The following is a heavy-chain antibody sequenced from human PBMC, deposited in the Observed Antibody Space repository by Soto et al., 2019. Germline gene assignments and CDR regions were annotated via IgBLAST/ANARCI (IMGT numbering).Heavy chain of an antibody. CDR1: GVIFSNYD. V-gene: IGHV3-13*01. CDR2: IGVGGDT. D-gene: IGHD4-17*01. Sequence: EVQLVESGGGLVQPGGSLRLSCAASGVIFSNYDMHWVRQVTGKGLEWVSSIGVGGDTYYAGSVKGRFTISRENAKNSFYLQMNSLRAEDTAVYYCARYFGDYSGNWFDPWGQGTLVTVSS. J-gene: IGHJ5*02. CDR3: ARYFGDYSGNWFDP.